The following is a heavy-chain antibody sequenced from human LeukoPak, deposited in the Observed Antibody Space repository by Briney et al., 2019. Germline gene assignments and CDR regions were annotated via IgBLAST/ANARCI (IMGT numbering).Heavy chain of an antibody. D-gene: IGHD5-18*01. CDR2: ISAYNGNT. Sequence: GASVKVSCKASGYTFTRYGISWVRQAPGQGLEWIGWISAYNGNTNYAQKLQGRVTMTTDTSTSTAYMELRSLRSDDTAVYYCARKMGYRCTNDFDYWGQGTLVTVSS. J-gene: IGHJ4*02. CDR3: ARKMGYRCTNDFDY. V-gene: IGHV1-18*01. CDR1: GYTFTRYG.